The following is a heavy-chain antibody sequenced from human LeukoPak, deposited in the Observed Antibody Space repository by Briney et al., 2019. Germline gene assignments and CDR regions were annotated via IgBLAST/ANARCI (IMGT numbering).Heavy chain of an antibody. CDR1: GGSFSGYY. CDR2: INHSGST. V-gene: IGHV4-34*01. CDR3: ARTGYDFWSGYFFAY. J-gene: IGHJ4*02. D-gene: IGHD3-3*01. Sequence: SETLSLTCAVYGGSFSGYYWSWIRQPPGKGLEWIGEINHSGSTNYNPSLKSRVTISVDTSKNQFSLKLSSVTAADTAVYYCARTGYDFWSGYFFAYWGQGTLVTVSS.